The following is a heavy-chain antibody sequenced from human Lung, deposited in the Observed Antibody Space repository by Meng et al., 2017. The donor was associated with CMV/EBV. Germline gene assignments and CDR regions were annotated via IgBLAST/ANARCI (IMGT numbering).Heavy chain of an antibody. J-gene: IGHJ6*02. V-gene: IGHV1-8*01. Sequence: ASVKVSCKASGYTFSYYDIIWVRQASGQGLEWVGWMNPNRGNTAYAQKFQGRVTMTRDTSTSIAYMELSSLRSGDTAVYYCARGQVQCSTINCHDYRFSGMDVXGQGXTVTVSS. D-gene: IGHD2/OR15-2a*01. CDR1: GYTFSYYD. CDR3: ARGQVQCSTINCHDYRFSGMDV. CDR2: MNPNRGNT.